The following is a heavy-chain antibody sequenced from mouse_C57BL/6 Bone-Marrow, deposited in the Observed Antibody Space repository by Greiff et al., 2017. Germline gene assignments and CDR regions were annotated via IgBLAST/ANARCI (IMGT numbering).Heavy chain of an antibody. CDR3: ARVSDYDGVYFDY. D-gene: IGHD2-4*01. V-gene: IGHV1-19*01. CDR2: INPYNGGT. CDR1: GYTFTDYY. Sequence: VQLQQSGPVLVKPGASVKMSCKASGYTFTDYYMNWVKQSHGKSLEWIGVINPYNGGTSYNQKFKGKATLTVDKSSSTAYMELNSLTSEDSAVYYCARVSDYDGVYFDYWGQGTTLTVSS. J-gene: IGHJ2*01.